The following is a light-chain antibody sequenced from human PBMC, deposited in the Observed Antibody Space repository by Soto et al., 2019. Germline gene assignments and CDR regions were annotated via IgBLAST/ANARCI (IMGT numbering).Light chain of an antibody. CDR1: QSVSDN. V-gene: IGKV3-15*01. J-gene: IGKJ1*01. Sequence: EILMTQSPVTLSVSPGERVTLSCRASQSVSDNLAWYQQKPGQAPSLLIYGAFTRATGVPARFSGAGSGTEFTLTISSLQSEDFAFYYCQQYNDWPLTFGQGTKVEI. CDR2: GAF. CDR3: QQYNDWPLT.